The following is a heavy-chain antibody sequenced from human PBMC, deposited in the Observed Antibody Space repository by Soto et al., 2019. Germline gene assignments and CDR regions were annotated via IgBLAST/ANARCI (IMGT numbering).Heavy chain of an antibody. Sequence: EVQLVESGGGLVQPGRSLRLSCAASGFTFDDYAMHWVRQAPGKGLEWVSGISWNSGSIGYADSVKGRFTISRDNAKNSLYLQMNSLRSEDTALYYCSKDMGYDLSPLGYFDYWVQGTLVTVSS. CDR3: SKDMGYDLSPLGYFDY. CDR2: ISWNSGSI. D-gene: IGHD5-12*01. V-gene: IGHV3-9*01. J-gene: IGHJ4*02. CDR1: GFTFDDYA.